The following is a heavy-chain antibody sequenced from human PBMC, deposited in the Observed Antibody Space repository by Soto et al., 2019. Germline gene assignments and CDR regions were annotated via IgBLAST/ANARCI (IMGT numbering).Heavy chain of an antibody. Sequence: SETLSLTCTVSGGSISSYYWSWIRQPPGKGLEWIGYIYYSGSTNYNPSLKSRVTISVDTSKNQFSLKLSSVTAADTAVYYCARSMYRVYMDVWGKGTTVTVSS. CDR3: ARSMYRVYMDV. V-gene: IGHV4-59*01. CDR2: IYYSGST. CDR1: GGSISSYY. D-gene: IGHD1-26*01. J-gene: IGHJ6*03.